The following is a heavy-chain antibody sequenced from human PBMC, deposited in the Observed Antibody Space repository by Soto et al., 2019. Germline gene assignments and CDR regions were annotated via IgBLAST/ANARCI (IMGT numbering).Heavy chain of an antibody. Sequence: AASVKVSCKAAGYTFTSSGISWVRQAPGQGLEWMGWISAYNGNTNYAQKLQGRVTMTTDTSTSTAYMELRSLRSDDTAVYYCAREPDVYCSGGSCYSGWFDPWGQGTLVTVSP. CDR2: ISAYNGNT. CDR3: AREPDVYCSGGSCYSGWFDP. D-gene: IGHD2-15*01. CDR1: GYTFTSSG. J-gene: IGHJ5*02. V-gene: IGHV1-18*01.